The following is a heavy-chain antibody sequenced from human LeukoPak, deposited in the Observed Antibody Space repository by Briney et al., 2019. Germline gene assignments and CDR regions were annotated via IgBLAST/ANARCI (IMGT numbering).Heavy chain of an antibody. CDR3: ARDQSVRLLQTSSTYFKHVFAI. J-gene: IGHJ3*02. Sequence: GASVKVSCKSSGYTFTNYGISWVRQAPGLGLEWMGWISAYNGNTNYAQKVQGRVTMTTDTSTSTAYMELRSLRFDDTAVYYCARDQSVRLLQTSSTYFKHVFAIWGQGSMVTVSS. V-gene: IGHV1-18*01. CDR2: ISAYNGNT. CDR1: GYTFTNYG. D-gene: IGHD6-13*01.